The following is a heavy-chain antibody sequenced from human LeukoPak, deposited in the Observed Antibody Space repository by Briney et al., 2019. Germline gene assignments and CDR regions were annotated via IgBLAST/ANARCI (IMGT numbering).Heavy chain of an antibody. CDR3: ARAHYDFWSGTPDAFDI. D-gene: IGHD3-3*01. CDR1: GYTFTNYG. CDR2: INTNTGNP. V-gene: IGHV7-4-1*02. Sequence: ASVKVSCKASGYTFTNYGINWVRQAPGQGLEWMGWINTNTGNPTYAQGFTGRFVFSLDTSVSTAYLQISSLKAEDTAVYYCARAHYDFWSGTPDAFDIWGQGTMVTVSS. J-gene: IGHJ3*02.